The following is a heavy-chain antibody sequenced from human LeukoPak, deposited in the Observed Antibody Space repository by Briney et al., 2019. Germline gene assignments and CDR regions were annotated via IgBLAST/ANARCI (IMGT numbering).Heavy chain of an antibody. Sequence: SVKVSCKASGGTFSTYAISWVRPAPGQGLEWMGMIIPILVIANYAQKFQGRVTITADKSTSTAYMELSSLRSEDTAVYYCARDGEGGYETSYWGQGTLVTVSS. J-gene: IGHJ4*02. CDR1: GGTFSTYA. CDR3: ARDGEGGYETSY. V-gene: IGHV1-69*04. D-gene: IGHD5-12*01. CDR2: IIPILVIA.